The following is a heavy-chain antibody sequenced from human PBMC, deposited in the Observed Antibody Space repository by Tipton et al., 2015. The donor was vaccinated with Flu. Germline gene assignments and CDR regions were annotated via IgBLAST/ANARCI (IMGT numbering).Heavy chain of an antibody. D-gene: IGHD6-13*01. CDR2: IYYSGST. Sequence: LRLSCTVSGGSISSGGYYWSWIRQHPGKGLEWIGYIYYSGSTYYNPSLKSRVTISVDTSKNQFSLKLSSVTAADTAVYYCAREGGYRVGRNSSSYSGMDVWAQGPPVPVSS. CDR1: GGSISSGGYY. J-gene: IGHJ6*02. V-gene: IGHV4-31*03. CDR3: AREGGYRVGRNSSSYSGMDV.